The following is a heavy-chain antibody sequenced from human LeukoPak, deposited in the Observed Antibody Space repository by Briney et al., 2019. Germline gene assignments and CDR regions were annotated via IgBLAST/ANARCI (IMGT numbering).Heavy chain of an antibody. CDR3: ARAESSGWYRSYYFDY. CDR1: RFTVSGNY. CDR2: IYSGGST. Sequence: PGGSLRLSCAASRFTVSGNYMSWVRQAPGKGLEWVSVIYSGGSTYYADSVKGRFTISRDNSKNTLYLQMNSLRAEDTAVYYCARAESSGWYRSYYFDYWGQGTLVTVSS. D-gene: IGHD6-19*01. J-gene: IGHJ4*02. V-gene: IGHV3-53*01.